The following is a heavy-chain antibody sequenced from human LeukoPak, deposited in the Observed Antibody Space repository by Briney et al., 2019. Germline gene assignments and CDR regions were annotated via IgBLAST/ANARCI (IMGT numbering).Heavy chain of an antibody. V-gene: IGHV1-2*02. Sequence: GASVKVSCKASGYTFTDYYMHWVRQAPGQGLEWMGWINPNTGGTNYAQKFQGRVTMTRNTSISAAYMELSSLRSEDTAVYYCARGDIVVVPAASGQHYYYYYYMDVWGKGTTVTISS. CDR2: INPNTGGT. CDR1: GYTFTDYY. D-gene: IGHD2-2*01. J-gene: IGHJ6*03. CDR3: ARGDIVVVPAASGQHYYYYYYMDV.